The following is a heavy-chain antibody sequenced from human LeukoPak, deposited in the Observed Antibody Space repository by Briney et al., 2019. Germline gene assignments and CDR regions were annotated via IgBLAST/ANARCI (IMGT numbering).Heavy chain of an antibody. CDR2: ISYDGSNK. J-gene: IGHJ4*02. CDR1: GFTFSSYG. Sequence: GRSLRLSCAASGFTFSSYGMHWVRQAPGKVLERVAVISYDGSNKYYADSVKGRFTISRDNSKNTLYLQMNSLRAEDTAVYYCAKDGPQIDVPYYFDYWGQGTLVTVSS. D-gene: IGHD6-6*01. V-gene: IGHV3-30*18. CDR3: AKDGPQIDVPYYFDY.